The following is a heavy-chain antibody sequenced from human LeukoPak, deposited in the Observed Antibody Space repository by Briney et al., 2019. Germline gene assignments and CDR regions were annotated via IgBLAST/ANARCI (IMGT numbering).Heavy chain of an antibody. CDR2: IYSGGSR. Sequence: PGGSLRLSCAASGFTFSSYAMSWVRQAPGKGLEWVSIIYSGGSRYYADSVKGRFTISRDNSKNTVYLQMNSLRVEDTAMYYCASNTFYFGSGSYDYWGQGTLVTVSS. V-gene: IGHV3-23*03. CDR1: GFTFSSYA. D-gene: IGHD3-10*01. CDR3: ASNTFYFGSGSYDY. J-gene: IGHJ4*02.